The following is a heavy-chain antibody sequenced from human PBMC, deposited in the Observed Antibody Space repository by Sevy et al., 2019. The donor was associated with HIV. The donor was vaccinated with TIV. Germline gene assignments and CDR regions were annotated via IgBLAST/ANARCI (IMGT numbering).Heavy chain of an antibody. Sequence: GGSLRLSCAASGFTFSRYVMNWVRQAPGKGLEWVSVISSEGSTTYYADSVKGRFTISRDNSKSTLYLQMNSLRAEDTAVYYGATRSLNSGSYFDPWGQGTLVTVSS. CDR3: ATRSLNSGSYFDP. CDR1: GFTFSRYV. CDR2: ISSEGSTT. D-gene: IGHD1-1*01. J-gene: IGHJ4*02. V-gene: IGHV3-23*01.